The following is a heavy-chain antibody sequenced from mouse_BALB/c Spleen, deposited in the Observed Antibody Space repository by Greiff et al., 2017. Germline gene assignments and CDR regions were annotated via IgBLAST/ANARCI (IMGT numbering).Heavy chain of an antibody. D-gene: IGHD1-1*01. CDR3: ARRERDYYGSSYGDAMDY. CDR1: GYTFTSYV. J-gene: IGHJ4*01. CDR2: INPYNDGT. V-gene: IGHV1-14*01. Sequence: EVQRVESGPELVKPGASVKMSCKASGYTFTSYVMHWVKQKPGQGLEWIGYINPYNDGTKYNEKFKGKATLTSDKSSSTAYMELSSLTSEDSAVYYCARRERDYYGSSYGDAMDYWGQGTSVTVSS.